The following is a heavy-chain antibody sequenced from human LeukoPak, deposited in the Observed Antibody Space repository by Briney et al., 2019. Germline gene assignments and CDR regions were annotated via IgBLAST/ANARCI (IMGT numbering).Heavy chain of an antibody. V-gene: IGHV1-18*04. J-gene: IGHJ3*02. Sequence: ASVKVSCKASGYTFTSYGISWVRQAPGQGLEWMGWISAYNGNTNYAQKLQGRVTMTTDTSTSTAYMELRSLRSDDTAVYYCARRYQLLEYDAFDIWGQGTMVTVSS. CDR1: GYTFTSYG. CDR2: ISAYNGNT. CDR3: ARRYQLLEYDAFDI. D-gene: IGHD2-2*01.